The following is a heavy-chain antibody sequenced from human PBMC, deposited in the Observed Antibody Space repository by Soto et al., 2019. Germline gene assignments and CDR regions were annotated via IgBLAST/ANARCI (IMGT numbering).Heavy chain of an antibody. CDR1: GGTIRSWY. D-gene: IGHD7-27*01. Sequence: SETLSLTCTVSGGTIRSWYWSWIRQPPGKGLEWIGYIYYSGSTNCNPSLKSRVTISVDTSKNQFSLKLSSVTAADTAVYYCARVPGPWGQGTLVTVSS. CDR3: ARVPGP. V-gene: IGHV4-59*12. CDR2: IYYSGST. J-gene: IGHJ5*02.